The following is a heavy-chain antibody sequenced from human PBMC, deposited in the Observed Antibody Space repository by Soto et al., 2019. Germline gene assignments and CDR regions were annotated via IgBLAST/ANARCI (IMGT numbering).Heavy chain of an antibody. CDR1: GGSISSYY. Sequence: QVQLQESGPGLVKPSETLSLTCTVSGGSISSYYWSWIRQPPGKGLEWIGYIYYSGSTYYNPSLKSRVTMSIDTSKSQFSMRLSSVTAADTAVYYCARDFGSFGDFFLWGQGTLVTVSS. D-gene: IGHD3-10*01. V-gene: IGHV4-59*01. CDR3: ARDFGSFGDFFL. CDR2: IYYSGST. J-gene: IGHJ4*02.